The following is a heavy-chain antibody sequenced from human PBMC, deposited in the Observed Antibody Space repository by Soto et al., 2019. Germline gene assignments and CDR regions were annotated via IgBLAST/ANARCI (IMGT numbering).Heavy chain of an antibody. CDR1: GGTFSSYA. V-gene: IGHV1-69*13. D-gene: IGHD6-13*01. CDR2: IIPIFGTA. CDR3: AALIAAAGTIDY. J-gene: IGHJ4*02. Sequence: GASVKVSCKASGGTFSSYAISWVRQAPGQGLEWMGGIIPIFGTANYAQKFQGRVTITADESTSTAYMELSSLRSEDTAVYYCAALIAAAGTIDYWGQGTLVTVSS.